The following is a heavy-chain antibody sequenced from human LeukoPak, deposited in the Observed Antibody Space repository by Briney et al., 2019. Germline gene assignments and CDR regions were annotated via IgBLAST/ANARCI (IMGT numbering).Heavy chain of an antibody. D-gene: IGHD4-23*01. Sequence: GGSLRLSCAASGFTFSSYEMNWVRQAPGKGLEWVSYISSSGSTIYYADSVKGRFTISRDNAKNSLYLQMNSLRAEDTALYYCAKDITPDYGGNSYFDYWGQGTLVTVSS. J-gene: IGHJ4*02. CDR1: GFTFSSYE. CDR2: ISSSGSTI. V-gene: IGHV3-48*03. CDR3: AKDITPDYGGNSYFDY.